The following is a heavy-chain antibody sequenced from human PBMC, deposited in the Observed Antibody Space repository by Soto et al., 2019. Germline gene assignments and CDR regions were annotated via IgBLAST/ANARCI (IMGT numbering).Heavy chain of an antibody. J-gene: IGHJ4*02. CDR2: INPSGGST. V-gene: IGHV1-46*01. CDR3: ARDPDPRGFDY. CDR1: GYTFTSYY. Sequence: ASVTVSCKASGYTFTSYYIHWVRQAPGQGLEWMGIINPSGGSTSYAQKFQGRVTMTRDTSTSTVYMELSSLRSEDTAVYYCARDPDPRGFDYWGQGTLVTVSS.